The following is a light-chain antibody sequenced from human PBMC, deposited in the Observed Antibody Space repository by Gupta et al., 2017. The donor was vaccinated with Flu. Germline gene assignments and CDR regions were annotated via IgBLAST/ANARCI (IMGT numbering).Light chain of an antibody. J-gene: IGLJ1*01. Sequence: SYVLTQPPSVSVAPGLTARLTCGGSDIGSKNVHCYQQKPDQAPVLLVHDDDNRLSGIPERVSGSNSGNTATLTIRRVDAGEEADYFCQVWDNSNNNNCVFGTGTKVTVL. V-gene: IGLV3-21*02. CDR2: DDD. CDR3: QVWDNSNNNNCV. CDR1: DIGSKN.